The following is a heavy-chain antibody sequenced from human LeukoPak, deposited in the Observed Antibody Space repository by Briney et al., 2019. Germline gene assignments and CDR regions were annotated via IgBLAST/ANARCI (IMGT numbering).Heavy chain of an antibody. V-gene: IGHV3-23*01. CDR1: GCTFSSYA. D-gene: IGHD5-12*01. CDR2: ISGSGGST. Sequence: GGALRLSCAASGCTFSSYAMSWVRQAPGKGLEWVSAISGSGGSTYYADSVKGRFTISRDNSKNTLYLQMNSLRAEDTAVYYCAKYPQFWLFDYWGQGTLVTVSS. CDR3: AKYPQFWLFDY. J-gene: IGHJ4*02.